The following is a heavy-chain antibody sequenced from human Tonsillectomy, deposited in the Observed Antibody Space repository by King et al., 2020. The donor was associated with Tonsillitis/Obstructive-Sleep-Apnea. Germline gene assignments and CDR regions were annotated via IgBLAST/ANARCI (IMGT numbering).Heavy chain of an antibody. CDR3: AQIAPEILSAAQPYSSSYFYIDV. CDR1: GYTFTTYG. J-gene: IGHJ6*03. V-gene: IGHV1-18*04. CDR2: ISTYNGHT. Sequence: VQLVESGAEVKKPGASVKVSCKASGYTFTTYGITWVRQAPGQGLEWMGWISTYNGHTDYAQKLKGRVTMTTDTSTSTAYMELGSLTSDDTAVYYCAQIAPEILSAAQPYSSSYFYIDVRGKGTAVTVSS. D-gene: IGHD2-2*01.